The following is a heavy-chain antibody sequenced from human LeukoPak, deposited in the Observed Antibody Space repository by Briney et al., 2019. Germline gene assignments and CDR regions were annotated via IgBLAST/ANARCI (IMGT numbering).Heavy chain of an antibody. CDR1: GGTFSSYA. V-gene: IGHV1-69*04. CDR3: ARDILYYDILTGYSDY. J-gene: IGHJ4*02. Sequence: GASVKVSCKASGGTFSSYAISWVRPAPGQGLEWMGRIIPILGIANYAQKFQGRVTITADKSTSTAYMELSSLRSEDTAVYYCARDILYYDILTGYSDYWGQGTLVTVSS. CDR2: IIPILGIA. D-gene: IGHD3-9*01.